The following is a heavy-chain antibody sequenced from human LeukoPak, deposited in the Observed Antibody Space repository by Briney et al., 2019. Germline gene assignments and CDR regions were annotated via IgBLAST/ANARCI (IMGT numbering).Heavy chain of an antibody. D-gene: IGHD1-7*01. V-gene: IGHV3-30*18. Sequence: GGSLRLSCAASGFTVSWYGMHWVRQAPGKGLEWVAVMSHDGSNKYYADSLKGRFTISRDNSKNTLYLQMNSLGAEDTAVYYCAKDASGGAGTTPEFDYWGQGNLVTVSS. CDR1: GFTVSWYG. CDR3: AKDASGGAGTTPEFDY. J-gene: IGHJ4*02. CDR2: MSHDGSNK.